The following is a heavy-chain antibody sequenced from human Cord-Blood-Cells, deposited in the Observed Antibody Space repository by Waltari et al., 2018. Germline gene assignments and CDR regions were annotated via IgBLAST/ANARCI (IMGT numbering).Heavy chain of an antibody. J-gene: IGHJ3*02. Sequence: QVQLVQSGAEVKKPGASVKVSCKASGYTFTGYYMHWVRQAPGQGLEWMGWINPNRGGTNYAQKFQGWVTMTRDTSISTAYMELSRLRSDDTAVYYCVCVVVPAALGDAFDIWGQGTMVTVSS. CDR3: VCVVVPAALGDAFDI. CDR1: GYTFTGYY. D-gene: IGHD2-2*01. CDR2: INPNRGGT. V-gene: IGHV1-2*04.